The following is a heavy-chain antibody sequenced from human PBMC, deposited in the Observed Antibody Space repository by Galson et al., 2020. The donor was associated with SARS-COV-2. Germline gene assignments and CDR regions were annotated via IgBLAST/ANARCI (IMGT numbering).Heavy chain of an antibody. J-gene: IGHJ6*02. V-gene: IGHV4-59*08. D-gene: IGHD3-22*01. CDR1: GGSISSYY. CDR3: AGPSTTPIITMIVGPGGMDV. Sequence: ETSETLSLTCTVSGGSISSYYWSWIRQPPGKGLEWIGYIYYSGSTNYNPSLKSRVTISVDTSKNQFSLKLSSVTAADTAVYYCAGPSTTPIITMIVGPGGMDVWGQGATVTVSS. CDR2: IYYSGST.